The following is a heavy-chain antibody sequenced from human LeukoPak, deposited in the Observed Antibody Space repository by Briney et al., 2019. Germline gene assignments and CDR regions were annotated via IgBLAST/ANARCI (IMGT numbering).Heavy chain of an antibody. Sequence: SQTLSLTCAVSGDSISYESYYWNWIRQAPGKGPEWIGNIYRGGTRLNPSLTSRVAISVDMSKSQVSLSLTSVTAADTAIYYCAGEGEYGDSYSWGQGALVIVSA. V-gene: IGHV4-30-2*01. D-gene: IGHD2-21*01. CDR3: AGEGEYGDSYS. J-gene: IGHJ5*02. CDR1: GDSISYESYY. CDR2: IYRGGT.